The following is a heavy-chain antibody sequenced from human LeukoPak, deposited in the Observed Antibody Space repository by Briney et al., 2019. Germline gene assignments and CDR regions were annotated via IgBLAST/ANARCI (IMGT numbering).Heavy chain of an antibody. D-gene: IGHD3-22*01. V-gene: IGHV5-51*01. CDR3: ARAISGETSGYYYADY. Sequence: GESLKISCKGSGYSFTIYWIGWVRQMPGKGLDWMGIIYPHDSNPRYSPSFQGQVTISADKSISTAYLQWSSLKASDTAMYYCARAISGETSGYYYADYWGQGTLVTVSS. CDR2: IYPHDSNP. CDR1: GYSFTIYW. J-gene: IGHJ4*02.